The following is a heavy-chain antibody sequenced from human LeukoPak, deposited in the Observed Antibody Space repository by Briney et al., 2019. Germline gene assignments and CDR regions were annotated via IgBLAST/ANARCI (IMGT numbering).Heavy chain of an antibody. CDR3: ARGLNVDTAMGRLGD. CDR2: IKQDGSEK. Sequence: GGSLRLSXAASGFTFSSYWMSWVRQAPGKGLEWVANIKQDGSEKYYVDPVKGRFTISRDNAKNSLYLQMNSLRAEDTAVYYCARGLNVDTAMGRLGDWGQGTLVTVSS. CDR1: GFTFSSYW. J-gene: IGHJ4*02. D-gene: IGHD5-18*01. V-gene: IGHV3-7*01.